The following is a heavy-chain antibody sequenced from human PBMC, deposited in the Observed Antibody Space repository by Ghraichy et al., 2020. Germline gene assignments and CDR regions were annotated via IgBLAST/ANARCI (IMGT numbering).Heavy chain of an antibody. Sequence: ASVKVSCKPSGYSFTAYYIHWVRQAPGQGLEGMGWINPKRGATSYAQKFQGRVTMTSDTSISTAYMEVSRLRSDDTAVFYCARGDRNSYGSFDYWGQGTLVTVSS. D-gene: IGHD5-18*01. CDR1: GYSFTAYY. V-gene: IGHV1-2*02. CDR2: INPKRGAT. J-gene: IGHJ4*02. CDR3: ARGDRNSYGSFDY.